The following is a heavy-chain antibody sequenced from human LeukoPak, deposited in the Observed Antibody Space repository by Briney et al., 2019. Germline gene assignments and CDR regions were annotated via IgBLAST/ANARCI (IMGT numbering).Heavy chain of an antibody. CDR2: IYYSAST. CDR3: ARLLGRYYYYMDG. V-gene: IGHV4-39*01. CDR1: GGSISSSSYY. J-gene: IGHJ6*03. Sequence: PSEPLSLTCTVSGGSISSSSYYWGWIRQPPGKGLEWIGSIYYSASTYYNPSLKSRVTISVDTSKNQFSLKLNSVTAADTAVYYCARLLGRYYYYMDGWGQGTLVTVSS.